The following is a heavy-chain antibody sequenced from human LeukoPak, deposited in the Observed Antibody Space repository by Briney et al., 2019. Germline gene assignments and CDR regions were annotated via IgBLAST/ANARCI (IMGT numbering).Heavy chain of an antibody. D-gene: IGHD3-22*01. Sequence: ASVKVSCKASGYTFTSYGISWVRQAPGQGVEWRGWISAYNGNTNYAQKLQGRVTMTTDTSTSTAYMELRSLRSDDTAVYYCAREGNYDSSGYYSPFDYWGQGTLVTVSS. J-gene: IGHJ4*02. V-gene: IGHV1-18*01. CDR1: GYTFTSYG. CDR3: AREGNYDSSGYYSPFDY. CDR2: ISAYNGNT.